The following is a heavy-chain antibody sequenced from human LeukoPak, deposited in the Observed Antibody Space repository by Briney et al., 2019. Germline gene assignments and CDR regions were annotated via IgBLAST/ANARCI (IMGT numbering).Heavy chain of an antibody. D-gene: IGHD6-19*01. CDR2: IYPGDSDT. J-gene: IGHJ4*02. CDR3: ARHSNYNNGWNLFDY. V-gene: IGHV5-51*01. Sequence: GESLKISCKGSGYSFTSYWIGWVRQMPGKGLEWMGIIYPGDSDTRYSPSFQGQVTISADKSISTAYLQWSSLKATDTAIYYCARHSNYNNGWNLFDYWGQGTLVTVSS. CDR1: GYSFTSYW.